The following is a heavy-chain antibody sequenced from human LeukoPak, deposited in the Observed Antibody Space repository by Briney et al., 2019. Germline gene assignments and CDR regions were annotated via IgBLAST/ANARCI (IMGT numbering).Heavy chain of an antibody. D-gene: IGHD5-24*01. CDR3: ARERWLQQRHTCDI. J-gene: IGHJ3*02. Sequence: GGSLRPSCAAAGFPLISYWMHSVRQAPGKGLVWVSCMSNDGSTTTYADSVKGRFTISRDNAKNTLYLQMNSLRAEDTGVYYYARERWLQQRHTCDIRGQGTMVTVSS. CDR2: MSNDGSTT. CDR1: GFPLISYW. V-gene: IGHV3-74*01.